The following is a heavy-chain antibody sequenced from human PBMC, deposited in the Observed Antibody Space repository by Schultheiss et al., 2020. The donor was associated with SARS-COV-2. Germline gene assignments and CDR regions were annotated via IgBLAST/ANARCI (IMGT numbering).Heavy chain of an antibody. V-gene: IGHV4-4*02. CDR2: IYHSGST. CDR1: GGSISSSNW. D-gene: IGHD6-6*01. J-gene: IGHJ4*02. CDR3: ACLRAARPDY. Sequence: SETLSLTCTVSGGSISSSNWWSWVRQPPGKGLEWIGEIYHSGSTNYNPSLKSRVTISVDTSKNQFSLKLSSVTAADTAVYYCACLRAARPDYWGQGTLVTVSS.